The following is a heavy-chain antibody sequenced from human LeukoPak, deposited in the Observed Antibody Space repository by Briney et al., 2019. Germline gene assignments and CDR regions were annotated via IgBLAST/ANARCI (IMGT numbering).Heavy chain of an antibody. J-gene: IGHJ4*02. V-gene: IGHV1-69*13. CDR2: IIPIFGTA. CDR1: GGTFSSYA. Sequence: GASVKVSCKASGGTFSSYAISWVRQAPGQGLEWMGGIIPIFGTANYAQKFQGRVTITADESTSTAYMELSSLRAEDTAVYYCAKSGSATTARMIFDYWGQGTLVTVSS. D-gene: IGHD4-17*01. CDR3: AKSGSATTARMIFDY.